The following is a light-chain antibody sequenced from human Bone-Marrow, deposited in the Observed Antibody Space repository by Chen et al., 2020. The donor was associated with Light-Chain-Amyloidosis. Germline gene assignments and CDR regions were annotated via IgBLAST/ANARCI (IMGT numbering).Light chain of an antibody. CDR2: EVS. CDR3: TSYTSSNTIL. V-gene: IGLV2-14*01. J-gene: IGLJ2*01. Sequence: QSALTQPASVSGSPGQSITISFTGTSSDVGGYNYVSWYQHRPGKAPKLIIYEVSKRPSVVSNRFSGSKSGNTASLTISGLQAEDETDYYCTSYTSSNTILFGGGTKLTVL. CDR1: SSDVGGYNY.